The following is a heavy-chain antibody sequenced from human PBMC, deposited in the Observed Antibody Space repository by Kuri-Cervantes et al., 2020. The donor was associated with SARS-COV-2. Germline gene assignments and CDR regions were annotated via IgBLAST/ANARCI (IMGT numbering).Heavy chain of an antibody. CDR1: GFTFSRYW. CDR2: IRQDGSQK. D-gene: IGHD2-2*03. Sequence: ETLSLTCAASGFTFSRYWMSWVRQAPGKGLEWVANIRQDGSQKLYVDSVKGRFTISRDNANNKMYLQMNSLRAEDTAVYYCARLGYCNSFSCNRGDYYYYYMDVWGNGSTVTVSS. CDR3: ARLGYCNSFSCNRGDYYYYYMDV. V-gene: IGHV3-7*01. J-gene: IGHJ6*03.